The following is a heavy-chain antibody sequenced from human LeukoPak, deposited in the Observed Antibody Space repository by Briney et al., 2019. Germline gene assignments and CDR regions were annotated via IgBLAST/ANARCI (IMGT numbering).Heavy chain of an antibody. CDR3: AREARYYDSSGYLDY. CDR1: GYTFTCYY. CDR2: INPNSGGT. V-gene: IGHV1-2*02. J-gene: IGHJ4*02. D-gene: IGHD3-22*01. Sequence: ASVKVSCKASGYTFTCYYMHWVRQAPGQGLEWMGWINPNSGGTNYAQKFQGRVTMTRDTSISTAYMELSRLRSDDTAVYYCAREARYYDSSGYLDYWGQGTLVTVSS.